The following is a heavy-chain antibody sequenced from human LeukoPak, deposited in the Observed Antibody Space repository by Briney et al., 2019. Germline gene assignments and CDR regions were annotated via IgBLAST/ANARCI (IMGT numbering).Heavy chain of an antibody. CDR1: GYTFTSYA. D-gene: IGHD3-10*01. CDR2: TNTNTGNP. CDR3: AGGPLYYYGSGSVDAFDI. J-gene: IGHJ3*02. V-gene: IGHV7-4-1*02. Sequence: ASVKVSCKASGYTFTSYAMNWVRQAPGQGLEWMGWTNTNTGNPTYAQGFTGRFVFSLDTSVSTAYLQISSLKAEDTAVYYCAGGPLYYYGSGSVDAFDIWGQGTMVTVSS.